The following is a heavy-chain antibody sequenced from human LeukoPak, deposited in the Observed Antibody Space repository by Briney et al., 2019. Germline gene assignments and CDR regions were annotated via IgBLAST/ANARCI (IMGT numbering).Heavy chain of an antibody. J-gene: IGHJ4*02. CDR3: ARGVPYDSWSGPHYSDY. V-gene: IGHV3-7*01. CDR1: RFTLSTYW. CDR2: IKQDGSQE. Sequence: PGGSLRLSCAASRFTLSTYWMSWVRQAPGKGLEWVANIKQDGSQEYYVDSVKGRFTISRDSAKNSLYLQMNSLRAEDTAVYYCARGVPYDSWSGPHYSDYWGQGTLVTVSS. D-gene: IGHD3-3*01.